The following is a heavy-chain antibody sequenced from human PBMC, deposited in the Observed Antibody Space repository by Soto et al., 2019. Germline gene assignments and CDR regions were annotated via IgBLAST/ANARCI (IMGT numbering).Heavy chain of an antibody. V-gene: IGHV4-4*07. Sequence: TSETLSLTCTVSGASISGFYWSWIRKSAGKGLKWIGRIYATGTTDYNPSLKSRVMMSVDTSKKQFSLKLRSVTAADTAVYYCVRDGTKTLRDWFDPWGQGISVTVS. CDR2: IYATGTT. CDR3: VRDGTKTLRDWFDP. J-gene: IGHJ5*02. CDR1: GASISGFY. D-gene: IGHD1-1*01.